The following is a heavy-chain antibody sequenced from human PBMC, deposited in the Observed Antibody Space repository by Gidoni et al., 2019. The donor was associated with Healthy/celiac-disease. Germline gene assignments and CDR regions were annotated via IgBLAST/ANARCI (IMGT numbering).Heavy chain of an antibody. D-gene: IGHD6-19*01. CDR3: ARGWARGWYALHLDY. CDR2: ITHSGST. J-gene: IGHJ4*02. CDR1: VGSFRGYY. Sequence: QVQLQQWGAGLWKPSETLSRTCAVTVGSFRGYYWSWIRQPPGKGLEWIGEITHSGSTNYNPSLKSRVTISVDTSKNKFSLKLSSVTSADTAVYYCARGWARGWYALHLDYWGQGTLVTVSS. V-gene: IGHV4-34*01.